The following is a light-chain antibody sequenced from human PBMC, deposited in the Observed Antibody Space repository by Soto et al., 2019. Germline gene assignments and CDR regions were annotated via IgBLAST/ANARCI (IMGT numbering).Light chain of an antibody. Sequence: DIVMTQSPDSLAVSLGERATINCKSSQSVLYSSNNKNYLAWYQQKPGQPPKLLIYWASTRESGVPDRFSGSGSGTDFPLTISSLQAEYVAVYYCQQYYRTPPTFGQGTKVEIK. CDR1: QSVLYSSNNKNY. CDR3: QQYYRTPPT. J-gene: IGKJ1*01. CDR2: WAS. V-gene: IGKV4-1*01.